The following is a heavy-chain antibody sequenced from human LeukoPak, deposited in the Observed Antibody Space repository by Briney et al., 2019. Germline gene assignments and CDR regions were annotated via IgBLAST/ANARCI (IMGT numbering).Heavy chain of an antibody. V-gene: IGHV1-46*03. CDR3: ARGEGKVVVVPAFPDY. CDR2: INPSGGST. CDR1: GYTFTSYY. D-gene: IGHD2-2*01. Sequence: ASVKVSCKASGYTFTSYYMHWVRQAPGQGLEWMGIINPSGGSTSYAQKFQGRVTMTRDTSTSTVYMELSSLRSEDTAVYYCARGEGKVVVVPAFPDYWGQGTLVTVSS. J-gene: IGHJ4*02.